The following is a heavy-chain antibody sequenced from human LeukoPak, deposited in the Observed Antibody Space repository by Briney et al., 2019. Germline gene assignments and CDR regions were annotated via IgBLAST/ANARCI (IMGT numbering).Heavy chain of an antibody. CDR2: ISAYNGNT. J-gene: IGHJ5*02. CDR3: ATYYDFWSGYLWFDP. V-gene: IGHV1-18*01. D-gene: IGHD3-3*01. CDR1: GGTFSSYA. Sequence: ASVKVSCKASGGTFSSYAISWVRQAPGQGLEWMGWISAYNGNTNYAQKLQGRVTMTTDTSTSTAYMELRSPRSDDTAVYYCATYYDFWSGYLWFDPWGQGTLVTVSS.